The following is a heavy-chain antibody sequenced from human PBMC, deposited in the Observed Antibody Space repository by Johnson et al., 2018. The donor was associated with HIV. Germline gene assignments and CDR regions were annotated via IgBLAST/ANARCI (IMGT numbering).Heavy chain of an antibody. CDR1: GFTFSSYW. J-gene: IGHJ3*02. V-gene: IGHV3-7*05. D-gene: IGHD3-22*01. CDR3: ARAHRYYYDTDTMDAFDI. CDR2: IKQDGSEK. Sequence: VQLLESGGGLVQPGGSLRLSCAASGFTFSSYWMSWVRQAPGKGLEWVANIKQDGSEKYYVDSVKGRFTISRDNAKNSLYLQMNSLRAEDTAVYYCARAHRYYYDTDTMDAFDIWGQGTMVTVSS.